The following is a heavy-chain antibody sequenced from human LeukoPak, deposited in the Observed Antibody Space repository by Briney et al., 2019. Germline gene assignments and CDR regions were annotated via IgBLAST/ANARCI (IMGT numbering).Heavy chain of an antibody. CDR1: GFTFTTYA. J-gene: IGHJ4*02. CDR2: IGGRGDST. D-gene: IGHD3-22*01. V-gene: IGHV3-23*01. Sequence: GGSLRLSCSASGFTFTTYAMSWVRQAPGKGLEWVSGIGGRGDSTYYADSVKGRFTISRDNSKNTLYLQMNNLRVEDTGVFYCAKGSSSFFYDSSGYYDLTFDYWGQGTPVTVSS. CDR3: AKGSSSFFYDSSGYYDLTFDY.